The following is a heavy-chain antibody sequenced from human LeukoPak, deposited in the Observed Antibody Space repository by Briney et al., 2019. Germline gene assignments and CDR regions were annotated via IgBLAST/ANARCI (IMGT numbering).Heavy chain of an antibody. CDR3: AKDSSGRFRWFDP. Sequence: GGSLRLSCAASGFTFDDYAMHWVRQAPGKGLEWVSGISWNSGSIGYADSVKGRFTISRDNAKNSLYLQMNSLRAEDTALYYCAKDSSGRFRWFDPWGQGTLVTVSS. V-gene: IGHV3-9*01. CDR2: ISWNSGSI. CDR1: GFTFDDYA. D-gene: IGHD6-19*01. J-gene: IGHJ5*02.